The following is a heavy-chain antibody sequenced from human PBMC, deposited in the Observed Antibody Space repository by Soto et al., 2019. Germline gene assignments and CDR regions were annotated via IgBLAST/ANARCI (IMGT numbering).Heavy chain of an antibody. CDR3: AKDRGALRWSEEHYYFDY. Sequence: VQLVESGGGVVQPGRSLRLSCAASGFTFSSYGMHWVRQAPGKGLEWVAVILYDGSNKYYADSVKGRFTISRDNSKNTLYLQMNNLRAEDTAVYYCAKDRGALRWSEEHYYFDYWGLGTLVTVSS. CDR2: ILYDGSNK. J-gene: IGHJ4*02. CDR1: GFTFSSYG. V-gene: IGHV3-30*18. D-gene: IGHD4-17*01.